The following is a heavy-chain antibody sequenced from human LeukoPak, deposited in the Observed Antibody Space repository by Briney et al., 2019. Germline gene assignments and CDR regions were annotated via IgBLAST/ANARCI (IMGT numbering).Heavy chain of an antibody. D-gene: IGHD3-3*01. CDR3: AKDLTHRYDFWSGYYLDY. V-gene: IGHV3-23*01. J-gene: IGHJ4*02. CDR2: ISGSGGST. CDR1: GFTFSSSA. Sequence: PGGSLRLPCAGTGFTFSSSAMGWVRQAPGKGLEWVSAISGSGGSTYYADSVKGRFTISRDNSKNTLYLQMNSLRAEDTAVYYCAKDLTHRYDFWSGYYLDYWGQGTLVTVSS.